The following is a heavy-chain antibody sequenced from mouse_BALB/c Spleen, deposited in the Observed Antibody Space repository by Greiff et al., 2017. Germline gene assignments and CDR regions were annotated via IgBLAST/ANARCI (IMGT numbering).Heavy chain of an antibody. V-gene: IGHV1-54*01. CDR1: GYAFTNYL. D-gene: IGHD1-1*01. CDR2: INPGSGGT. Sequence: QVQLKESGAELVRPGTSVKVSCKASGYAFTNYLIEWVKQRPGQGLEWIGVINPGSGGTNYNEKFKGKATLTADKSSSTAYMQLSSLTSDDSAVYFCARETTAWFAYWGQGTLVTVSA. J-gene: IGHJ3*01. CDR3: ARETTAWFAY.